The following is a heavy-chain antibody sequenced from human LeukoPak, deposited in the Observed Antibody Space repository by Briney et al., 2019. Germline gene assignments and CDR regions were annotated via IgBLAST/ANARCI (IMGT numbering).Heavy chain of an antibody. J-gene: IGHJ6*02. Sequence: PGGSLRLSCAASGFTFSSHWMHWVRQPPGKGLVWVSRINGDRGSTNYADSVKGRFTISRGNAKNTLYLQVNSLRVEDTAIYYCARDRWVAADFHYYYYGMDVWGQGTTVTVSS. V-gene: IGHV3-74*01. CDR3: ARDRWVAADFHYYYYGMDV. D-gene: IGHD6-25*01. CDR1: GFTFSSHW. CDR2: INGDRGST.